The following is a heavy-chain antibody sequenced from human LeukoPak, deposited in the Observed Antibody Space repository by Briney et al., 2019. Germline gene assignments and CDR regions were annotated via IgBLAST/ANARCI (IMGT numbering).Heavy chain of an antibody. CDR2: MSPNSGDT. J-gene: IGHJ4*02. CDR1: GYTFTSYD. V-gene: IGHV1-8*01. D-gene: IGHD7-27*01. CDR3: ARGPPNWGYDY. Sequence: VTVSCTASGYTFTSYDFNWVRQATGQRPEWMGWMSPNSGDTGYAQKFQDRVTMTRNTSISTAYMELSSLRSDDTAVYYCARGPPNWGYDYWGPGTLVTVSS.